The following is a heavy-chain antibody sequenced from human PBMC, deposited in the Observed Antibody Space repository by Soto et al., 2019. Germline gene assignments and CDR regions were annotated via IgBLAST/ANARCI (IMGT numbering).Heavy chain of an antibody. Sequence: GGSLRLSCAASGFTFSDYYMSWIRQAPGKGLEWVSYISSSSSYTNYADSVKGRFTISRDNAKNSLYLQMNSLRAEDTAVYYCARGSPAAGTRGDYWGQGTLVTVSS. CDR3: ARGSPAAGTRGDY. CDR2: ISSSSSYT. D-gene: IGHD6-13*01. V-gene: IGHV3-11*05. J-gene: IGHJ4*02. CDR1: GFTFSDYY.